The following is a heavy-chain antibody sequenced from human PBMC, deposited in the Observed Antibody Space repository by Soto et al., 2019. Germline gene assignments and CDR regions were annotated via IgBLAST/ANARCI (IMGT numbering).Heavy chain of an antibody. V-gene: IGHV5-10-1*01. Sequence: GESLKISCKGSGYSFTSYWISWVRQMPGKGLEWMGRIDPSDSYTNYSPSFQGHVTISADKSISTAYLQWSSLKASDTAMYYCARHHGGEQQLFSYLQHWGQGTLVTVSS. J-gene: IGHJ1*01. CDR2: IDPSDSYT. CDR1: GYSFTSYW. D-gene: IGHD6-13*01. CDR3: ARHHGGEQQLFSYLQH.